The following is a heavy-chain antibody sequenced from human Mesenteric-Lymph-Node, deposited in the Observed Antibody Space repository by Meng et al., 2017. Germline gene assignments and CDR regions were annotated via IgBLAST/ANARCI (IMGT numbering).Heavy chain of an antibody. D-gene: IGHD6-19*01. J-gene: IGHJ4*02. Sequence: GESLKISCAASGFSFSDYAMTWVRQAPGKGLEWVSGISASGTTTYHADSVRGRFFISRDNSRNTLYLQMNSLRADDTAVYYCASSNTYSSGVDYWGQGTLVTVSS. CDR3: ASSNTYSSGVDY. CDR2: ISASGTTT. V-gene: IGHV3-23*01. CDR1: GFSFSDYA.